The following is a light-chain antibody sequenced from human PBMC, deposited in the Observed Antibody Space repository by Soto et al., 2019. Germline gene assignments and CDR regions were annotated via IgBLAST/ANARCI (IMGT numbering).Light chain of an antibody. V-gene: IGLV1-40*01. CDR2: GN. CDR1: SSSIGAGYS. J-gene: IGLJ3*02. CDR3: QSYDNTLSAWV. Sequence: QSVLTQSPSVSGAPGQRVTISCTGSSSSIGAGYSVHWYQQLPGTAPKLLIYGNNRPSGVPDRFSGSKSGTSASLAITGLQPEDEADYYCQSYDNTLSAWVFGGGTKVTVL.